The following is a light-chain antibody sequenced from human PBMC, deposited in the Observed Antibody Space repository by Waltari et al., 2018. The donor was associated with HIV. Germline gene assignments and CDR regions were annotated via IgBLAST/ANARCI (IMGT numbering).Light chain of an antibody. CDR2: DVT. CDR1: SSNIGANYN. Sequence: QSELTQPPSVSGAPGQRVTISCTGTSSNIGANYNIFWYQQLPGTAPKPLIYDVTTRPSGVPDRFSGSRSGNSASLAITGLQAEDEADYYCQTYDNSLSGSVFGTGTKVTVL. CDR3: QTYDNSLSGSV. V-gene: IGLV1-40*01. J-gene: IGLJ1*01.